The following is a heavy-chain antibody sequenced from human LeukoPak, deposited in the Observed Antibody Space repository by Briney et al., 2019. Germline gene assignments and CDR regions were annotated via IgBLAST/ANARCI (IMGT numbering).Heavy chain of an antibody. D-gene: IGHD1-1*01. Sequence: ASVKVSCKASGYTFTDYYMHWVRQAPGQGLEWMGWINPNSGGTNYAQKFQGRVTMTRDTSTSTAYMELRSLRSDDTAVYYCARVRAVERNWFDPWGQGTLVTVSS. V-gene: IGHV1-2*02. CDR2: INPNSGGT. CDR3: ARVRAVERNWFDP. J-gene: IGHJ5*02. CDR1: GYTFTDYY.